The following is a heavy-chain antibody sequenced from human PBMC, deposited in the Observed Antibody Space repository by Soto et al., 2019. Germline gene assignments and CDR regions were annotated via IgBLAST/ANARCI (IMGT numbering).Heavy chain of an antibody. Sequence: EVQLVESGGGLVQPGGSLRLSCVASGFTFSNYWMYWVRQAPGAGLVWVSRINSDGSVSSYADSVKGRLTISRDNVKNTLYLQMDSLRAEDTAVYYCARGDCVGGTCYSLAGSFYYYMDVWGKGTTVTVFS. J-gene: IGHJ6*03. V-gene: IGHV3-74*01. CDR1: GFTFSNYW. D-gene: IGHD2-15*01. CDR2: INSDGSVS. CDR3: ARGDCVGGTCYSLAGSFYYYMDV.